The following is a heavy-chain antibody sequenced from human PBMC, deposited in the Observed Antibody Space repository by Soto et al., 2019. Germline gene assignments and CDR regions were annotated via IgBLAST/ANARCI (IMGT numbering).Heavy chain of an antibody. V-gene: IGHV4-59*08. CDR1: GVSIISSY. CDR3: ARGPIVGAADGFDI. D-gene: IGHD1-26*01. J-gene: IGHJ3*02. Sequence: SETLSFTCTVSGVSIISSYWSWIRQPPGEGLEWIAYIYYTGSTSYNPSPKSRVTISLDTSKKQVSLKLNSVTAADTAVYYCARGPIVGAADGFDIWGQGTMVTVSS. CDR2: IYYTGST.